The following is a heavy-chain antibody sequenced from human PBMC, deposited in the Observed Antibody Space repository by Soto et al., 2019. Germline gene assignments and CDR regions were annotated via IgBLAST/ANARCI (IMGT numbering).Heavy chain of an antibody. D-gene: IGHD2-15*01. CDR3: ARSRVVVADNLPAAFDI. J-gene: IGHJ3*02. CDR2: IYHSGST. V-gene: IGHV4-4*02. CDR1: SGSISSSNW. Sequence: QVQLQESGPGLVKPSGTLSLTCAVSSGSISSSNWWSWVRQPPGKGLEWVGEIYHSGSTNYNPSLKSRVTISVDKTKNHFSLKLSSVTSADTAVYYCARSRVVVADNLPAAFDIWGQGTMVTVSS.